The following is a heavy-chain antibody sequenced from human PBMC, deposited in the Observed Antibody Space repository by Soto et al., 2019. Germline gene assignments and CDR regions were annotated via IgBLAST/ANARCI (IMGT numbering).Heavy chain of an antibody. CDR2: IYYSGST. J-gene: IGHJ4*02. CDR1: GGSISSGGYY. CDR3: ARGRVYYYGSGSYHPFDY. Sequence: LSLTCTVSGGSISSGGYYWSWIRQHPGKGLEWIGYIYYSGSTYYNPSLKSRVTISVDTSKNQFSLKLSSVTAADTAVYYCARGRVYYYGSGSYHPFDYWGQGTLVTVSS. D-gene: IGHD3-10*01. V-gene: IGHV4-31*03.